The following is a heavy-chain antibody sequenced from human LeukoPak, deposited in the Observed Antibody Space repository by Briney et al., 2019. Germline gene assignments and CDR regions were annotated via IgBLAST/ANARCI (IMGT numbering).Heavy chain of an antibody. V-gene: IGHV3-7*03. J-gene: IGHJ4*02. CDR2: INLRGSEK. D-gene: IGHD4-17*01. Sequence: GGSLRLSCATSGFTFSNYWMSWVRQAPGKGLEWVANINLRGSEKYYVDSVKGRFTISRDNAKNSLYLQMNSLRAEDTALYYCARDSYGDYSAFDYWGQGTLVTVSS. CDR3: ARDSYGDYSAFDY. CDR1: GFTFSNYW.